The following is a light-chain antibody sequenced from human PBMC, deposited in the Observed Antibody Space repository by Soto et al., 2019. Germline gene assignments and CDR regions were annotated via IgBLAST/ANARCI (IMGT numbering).Light chain of an antibody. CDR3: QQYGRSPPT. CDR1: QSVSANY. Sequence: DIVLTQSPGTLSLSPGESATLSCRASQSVSANYLAWYQHKPGQGPRLLIYGASSRAPGIPDRLSGSGSGTDFTLTISRLEPEDFAVYFCQQYGRSPPTFGQGTKVDIK. CDR2: GAS. V-gene: IGKV3-20*01. J-gene: IGKJ1*01.